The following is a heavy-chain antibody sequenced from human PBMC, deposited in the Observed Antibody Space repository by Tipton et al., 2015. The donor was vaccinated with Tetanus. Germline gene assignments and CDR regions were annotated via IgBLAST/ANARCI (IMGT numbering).Heavy chain of an antibody. CDR2: INHSGST. V-gene: IGHV4-30-2*01. J-gene: IGHJ4*02. CDR1: GVSIKGGGFY. Sequence: TLSLTCSVSGVSIKGGGFYWTWIRQPPGKGLEWIGEINHSGSTTYSPSFKSRVTISVDTPKNQFSLKLTSLTVADTAVYYCARGITDGYFRRFDYWGQGTVVAVSP. CDR3: ARGITDGYFRRFDY. D-gene: IGHD5-24*01.